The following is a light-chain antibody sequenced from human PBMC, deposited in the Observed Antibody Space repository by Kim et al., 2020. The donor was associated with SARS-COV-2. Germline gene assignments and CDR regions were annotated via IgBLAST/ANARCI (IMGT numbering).Light chain of an antibody. CDR2: KDS. Sequence: SYELTQPPSVSVSTGQTARITCSGDALPKQYAYWYQQKPGQAPVLVIYKDSERPSGIPERFSGSSSGTTVTLTISGVQAEDEADYYCQSADSSGTYVVFGGGTQLTVL. CDR1: ALPKQY. V-gene: IGLV3-25*03. CDR3: QSADSSGTYVV. J-gene: IGLJ2*01.